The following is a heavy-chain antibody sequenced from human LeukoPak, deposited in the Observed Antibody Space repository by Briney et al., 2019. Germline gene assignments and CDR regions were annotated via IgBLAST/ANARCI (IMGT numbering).Heavy chain of an antibody. J-gene: IGHJ4*02. Sequence: GGSLRLSCAASGFTFSSYSMNWVRQAPGKGLECVANINQDGSDKYYVDSVKGRFTISRDNTKDSLYLQMNSLRAEDTAVYYCVGGDYWGQGTLVTVSS. CDR3: VGGDY. V-gene: IGHV3-7*01. CDR1: GFTFSSYS. CDR2: INQDGSDK.